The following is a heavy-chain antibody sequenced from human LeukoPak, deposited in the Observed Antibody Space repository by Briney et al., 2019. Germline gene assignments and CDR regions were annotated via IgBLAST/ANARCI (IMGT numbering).Heavy chain of an antibody. Sequence: SETLSLTCTVSGGPISRYHWSWIRQPPGKGLEGIGYNYYSGNTNHNPSLKSPVNISLEPSQNQFSPAHSYLTAADTAVYYCARSYSSSSFEFDYWGQGTLVTVSS. CDR1: GGPISRYH. CDR3: ARSYSSSSFEFDY. CDR2: NYYSGNT. D-gene: IGHD6-6*01. J-gene: IGHJ4*02. V-gene: IGHV4-59*13.